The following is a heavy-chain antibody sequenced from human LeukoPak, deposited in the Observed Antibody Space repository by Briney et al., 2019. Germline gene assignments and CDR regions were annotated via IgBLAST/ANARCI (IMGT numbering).Heavy chain of an antibody. CDR2: INTDGSST. CDR3: ARVSSSSWWALDY. V-gene: IGHV3-74*01. D-gene: IGHD6-13*01. J-gene: IGHJ4*02. Sequence: GGSLRLSCAASGFTFSSYWMHWVRQAPGKGLVWVSRINTDGSSTSYADSVKGRFTISRDNAKNTLYLQMNSLRAEDTAVYYCARVSSSSWWALDYWGQGTLVTVST. CDR1: GFTFSSYW.